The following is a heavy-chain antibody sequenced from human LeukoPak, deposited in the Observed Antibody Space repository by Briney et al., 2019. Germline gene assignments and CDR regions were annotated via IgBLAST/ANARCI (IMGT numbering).Heavy chain of an antibody. J-gene: IGHJ4*02. CDR1: GGSFSGYY. CDR3: ARAEVPEEDRVRARVLFDY. CDR2: INHSGST. D-gene: IGHD1-14*01. V-gene: IGHV4-34*01. Sequence: SETLSLTCAVHGGSFSGYYWSWIRQPPGKGLEWIGEINHSGSTNYNPSLKSRVTISVDTSKNQFSLKLSSVTAADTAVYYCARAEVPEEDRVRARVLFDYWGQGTLVTVSS.